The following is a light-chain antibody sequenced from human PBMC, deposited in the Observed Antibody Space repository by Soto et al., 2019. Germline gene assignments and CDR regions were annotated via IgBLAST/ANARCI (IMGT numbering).Light chain of an antibody. Sequence: QAVVTQPPSASGTPGQRVTISCSGSSSNIGSNYVYWYQQLPGSAPKLLIYRSNQRPSGVPDRFSGSKSGSSASLAISGLRYEDEADYYCAAWDDSLRGPVFGGGTKLTVL. V-gene: IGLV1-47*01. CDR2: RSN. CDR1: SSNIGSNY. J-gene: IGLJ2*01. CDR3: AAWDDSLRGPV.